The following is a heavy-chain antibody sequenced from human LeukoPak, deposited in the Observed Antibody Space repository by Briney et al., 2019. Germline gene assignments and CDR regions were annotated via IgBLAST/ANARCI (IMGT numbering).Heavy chain of an antibody. D-gene: IGHD3-10*02. Sequence: SQTLSLTCTVSGGSISSGSYYWSWIRQPAGKGLEWIGYVRYGGSTNYNPSLKSRVTISVDTSKNQFFLKLSSVTAADTAVYYCARDVTPATVWGQGTLVAVS. V-gene: IGHV4-61*10. J-gene: IGHJ4*02. CDR3: ARDVTPATV. CDR1: GGSISSGSYY. CDR2: VRYGGST.